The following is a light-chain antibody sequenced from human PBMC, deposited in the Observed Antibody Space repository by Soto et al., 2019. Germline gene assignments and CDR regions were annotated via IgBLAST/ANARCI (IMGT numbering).Light chain of an antibody. V-gene: IGKV3-15*01. CDR3: QQYNNWPYT. CDR1: QNVRSS. J-gene: IGKJ2*01. Sequence: DMVLSQAAGTLSFSAGGRATLSCGGSQNVRSSFLAWYQQKPGQAPRLLIYAASARATGIPARFSGSGSGTDFTLTISSLQSEDFAVYYCQQYNNWPYTFGQGTKVDIK. CDR2: AAS.